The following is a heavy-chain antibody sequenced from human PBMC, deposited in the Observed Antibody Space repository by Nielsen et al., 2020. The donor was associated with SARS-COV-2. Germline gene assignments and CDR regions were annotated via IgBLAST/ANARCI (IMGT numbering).Heavy chain of an antibody. J-gene: IGHJ4*02. CDR1: GESFSGYY. CDR2: INHSGIT. D-gene: IGHD3-22*01. Sequence: SDTLSLTFAVYGESFSGYYWSWIRQPPGKGLEWIGEINHSGITHYNPSLKSRVTISVETSKKQFSLKLSSVTAADTAVYYCARGGGYSNFDYWGQGTLVTVSS. V-gene: IGHV4-34*01. CDR3: ARGGGYSNFDY.